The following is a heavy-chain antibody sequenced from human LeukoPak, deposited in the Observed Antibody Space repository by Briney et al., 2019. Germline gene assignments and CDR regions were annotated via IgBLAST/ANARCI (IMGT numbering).Heavy chain of an antibody. CDR3: ARQVGATMSFDY. J-gene: IGHJ4*02. D-gene: IGHD1-26*01. CDR1: GGSISIYSYY. CDR2: IYYSGST. Sequence: PSETLSLTCTVSGGSISIYSYYWVWTPPPPGKGRGWSEIIYYSGSTYYNPSLKSRVTVSVDKSKNHFSLELSSVIAADTAVYYCARQVGATMSFDYWGQGTLVTVSS. V-gene: IGHV4-39*01.